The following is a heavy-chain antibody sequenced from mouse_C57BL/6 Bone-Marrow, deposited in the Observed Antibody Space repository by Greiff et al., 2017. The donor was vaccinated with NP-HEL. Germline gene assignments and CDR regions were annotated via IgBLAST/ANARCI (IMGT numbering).Heavy chain of an antibody. CDR3: TSRRQLRLPFAY. CDR2: IDPENGDT. V-gene: IGHV14-4*01. D-gene: IGHD3-2*02. J-gene: IGHJ3*01. CDR1: GFNIKDDY. Sequence: EVQLQQSGAELVRPGASVKLSCTASGFNIKDDYMHWVKQRPEQGLEWIGWIDPENGDTEYASKFQAKATITADTSSNTAYLQLSSLTSEDTAVYYCTSRRQLRLPFAYWGQGTLVTVSA.